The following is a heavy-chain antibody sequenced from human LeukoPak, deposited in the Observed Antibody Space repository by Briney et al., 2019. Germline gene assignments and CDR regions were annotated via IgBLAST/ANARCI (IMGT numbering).Heavy chain of an antibody. D-gene: IGHD2-2*02. CDR3: ARDWREANIVVVPAAIPGGYMDV. Sequence: ASVKVSCKASGYTFTSYYMPWVRQAPGQGLEWMGIINPSGGSTSYAQKFQGRVTMTRDTSTSTVYMELSSLRSEDTAVYYCARDWREANIVVVPAAIPGGYMDVWGKGTTVTVSS. CDR1: GYTFTSYY. CDR2: INPSGGST. V-gene: IGHV1-46*01. J-gene: IGHJ6*03.